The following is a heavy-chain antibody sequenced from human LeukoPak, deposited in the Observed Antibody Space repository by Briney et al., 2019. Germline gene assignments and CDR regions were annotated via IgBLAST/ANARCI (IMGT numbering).Heavy chain of an antibody. D-gene: IGHD2-8*02. CDR3: ARVEYTGNGNLY. J-gene: IGHJ4*02. CDR1: GLTFINYW. CDR2: INRDGSGK. Sequence: GGSLILSCAGSGLTFINYWMTWIRQVPGKGLEWVANINRDGSGKFYLPSVRGRFTISKDDAEDSLYLQMDSLRPEDTAIYYCARVEYTGNGNLYWGQGTLVTVSS. V-gene: IGHV3-7*01.